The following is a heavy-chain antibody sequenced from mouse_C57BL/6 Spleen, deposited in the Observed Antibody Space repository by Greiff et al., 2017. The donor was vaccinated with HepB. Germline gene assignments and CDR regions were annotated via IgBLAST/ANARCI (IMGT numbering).Heavy chain of an antibody. CDR2: IYPGDGDT. D-gene: IGHD2-5*01. CDR3: AREDYSNYWYFDV. Sequence: VQLQQSGPELVKPGASVKISCKASGYAFSSSWMNWVKQRPGKGLEWIGRIYPGDGDTNYNGKFKGKATLTADKSSSTAYMQLSSLTSEDSAVYFCAREDYSNYWYFDVWGTGTTVTVSS. V-gene: IGHV1-82*01. J-gene: IGHJ1*03. CDR1: GYAFSSSW.